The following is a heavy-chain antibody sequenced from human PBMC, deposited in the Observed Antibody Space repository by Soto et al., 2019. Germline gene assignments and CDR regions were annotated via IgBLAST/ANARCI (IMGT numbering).Heavy chain of an antibody. V-gene: IGHV3-48*01. J-gene: IGHJ3*02. CDR3: VRDRAVTTDAFDI. Sequence: EVQLVESGGGLVQPGGSLRLSCAASGFTFSSYSMNWVRQAPGKGLEWVSYISSSSSTIYYADSVKGRFTISRDNAKNSLYLQMNRLRAEDTAVYYCVRDRAVTTDAFDIWGQGTMVTVSS. CDR1: GFTFSSYS. CDR2: ISSSSSTI. D-gene: IGHD4-17*01.